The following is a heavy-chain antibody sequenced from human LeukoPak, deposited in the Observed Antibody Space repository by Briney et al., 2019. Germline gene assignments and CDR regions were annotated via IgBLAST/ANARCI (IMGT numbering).Heavy chain of an antibody. CDR1: GGSISSYY. CDR3: ARQTIAARPRPYRNYYYMDV. J-gene: IGHJ6*03. CDR2: IYTSGST. D-gene: IGHD6-6*01. Sequence: SETLSLTCTVSGGSISSYYWSWIRQPPGKGLEWIGYIYTSGSTNYNPSLKSRVTISVDTSKNQFSLKLSSVTAADTAVYYCARQTIAARPRPYRNYYYMDVWDKGTTVTVSS. V-gene: IGHV4-4*09.